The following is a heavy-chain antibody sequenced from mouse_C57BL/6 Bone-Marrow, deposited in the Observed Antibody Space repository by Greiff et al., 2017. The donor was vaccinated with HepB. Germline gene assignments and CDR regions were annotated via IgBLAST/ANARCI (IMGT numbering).Heavy chain of an antibody. J-gene: IGHJ3*01. CDR3: GLYYYGSSSWFAY. CDR2: INPNNGGT. V-gene: IGHV1-26*01. D-gene: IGHD1-1*01. CDR1: GYTFTDYY. Sequence: EVQLQQSGPELVKPGASVKISCKASGYTFTDYYMNWVKQSHGKSLEWIGDINPNNGGTSYNQKFKGKATLTVDKSSSTAYMELRSLTSEDSAVYYCGLYYYGSSSWFAYWGQGTLVTVSA.